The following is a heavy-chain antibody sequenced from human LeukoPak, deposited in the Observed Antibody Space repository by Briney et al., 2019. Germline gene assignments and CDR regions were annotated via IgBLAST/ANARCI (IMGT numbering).Heavy chain of an antibody. CDR3: ARVSPRGWDAFDY. Sequence: ASVKVSCKASGYTFTGYDINWVRQATGQGLEWMGWMNPNSGNTGYAQKFQGRVTITRNTSISTAYMELSSLRSEDTAVYYCARVSPRGWDAFDYWGQGTLVTVSS. D-gene: IGHD6-19*01. V-gene: IGHV1-8*03. J-gene: IGHJ4*02. CDR2: MNPNSGNT. CDR1: GYTFTGYD.